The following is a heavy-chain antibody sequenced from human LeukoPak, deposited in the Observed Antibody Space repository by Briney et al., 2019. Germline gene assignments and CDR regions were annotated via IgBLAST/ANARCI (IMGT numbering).Heavy chain of an antibody. V-gene: IGHV4-39*07. CDR3: ARGTVYAILGWFDP. CDR2: IYYSGST. Sequence: SETLSLTCTVSGGSISRSSYYWGWIRQPPGKGLEWIGSIYYSGSTYYNPSLRSRVTISVDTSKNQFSLKLSSVTAADTAVYYCARGTVYAILGWFDPWGQGTLVTVSS. D-gene: IGHD2-8*01. J-gene: IGHJ5*02. CDR1: GGSISRSSYY.